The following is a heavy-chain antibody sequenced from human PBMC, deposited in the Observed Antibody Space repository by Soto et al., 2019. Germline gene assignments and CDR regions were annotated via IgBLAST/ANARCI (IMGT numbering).Heavy chain of an antibody. CDR3: ARFWGCYLFDY. D-gene: IGHD3-3*01. V-gene: IGHV1-18*01. CDR2: ISGNNGNM. Sequence: ASVKVSCKASGYTFSSYYFSWVRRAPGQGLEWMGWISGNNGNMNYAQKFQGRLTMTTDTSTGTAYMELRSLSSDDTAVYYCARFWGCYLFDYWGQGTLVTVSS. CDR1: GYTFSSYY. J-gene: IGHJ4*02.